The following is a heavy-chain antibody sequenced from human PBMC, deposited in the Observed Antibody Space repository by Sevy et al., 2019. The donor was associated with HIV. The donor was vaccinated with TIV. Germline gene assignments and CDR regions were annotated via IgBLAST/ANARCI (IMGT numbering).Heavy chain of an antibody. V-gene: IGHV3-9*01. CDR2: IGWNSGSV. Sequence: LRLSCAASGFRFEDYGMHWVRRAPGKGLEWVSGIGWNSGSVGYAVSVKGRFTISRDNAKNLLYLQMNSLTSEDTALYYCAKDLLPYGSGSYPLDYWGQGTVVTVSS. J-gene: IGHJ4*02. CDR1: GFRFEDYG. CDR3: AKDLLPYGSGSYPLDY. D-gene: IGHD3-10*01.